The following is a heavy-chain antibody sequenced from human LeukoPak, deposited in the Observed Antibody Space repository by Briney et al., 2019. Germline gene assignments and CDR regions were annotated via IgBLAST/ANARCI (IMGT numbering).Heavy chain of an antibody. D-gene: IGHD1-14*01. V-gene: IGHV3-23*01. J-gene: IGHJ5*02. CDR1: GFTTDNYG. CDR3: ANKPAGFDP. Sequence: PGGSLRLSCAASGFTTDNYGMSWVRQAPGKELEWVSSIGSNDGTTYYADSVKGRFTISRDNSKNTLYLQMNSLRAEDTAVYYCANKPAGFDPWGQGTLVTVSS. CDR2: IGSNDGTT.